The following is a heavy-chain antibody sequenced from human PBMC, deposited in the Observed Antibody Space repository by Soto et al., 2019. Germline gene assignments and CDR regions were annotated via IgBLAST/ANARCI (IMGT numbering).Heavy chain of an antibody. CDR1: GFTFSSYA. J-gene: IGHJ4*02. Sequence: QVQLVESGGGVVQPGRSLRLSCAASGFTFSSYAMHWVRQAPGKGLEWVAVISYDGSNKYYADSVKGRFTISRDNSKNTLYLQMNSLRAEDTAVYYCARDKGEYLGGSYYGYFDYWGQGTLVTVSS. CDR2: ISYDGSNK. V-gene: IGHV3-30-3*01. D-gene: IGHD1-26*01. CDR3: ARDKGEYLGGSYYGYFDY.